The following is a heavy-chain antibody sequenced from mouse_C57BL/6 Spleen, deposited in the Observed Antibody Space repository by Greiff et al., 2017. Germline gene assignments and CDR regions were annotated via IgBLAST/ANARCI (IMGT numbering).Heavy chain of an antibody. CDR1: GYTFTSYW. V-gene: IGHV1-50*01. D-gene: IGHD2-1*01. CDR3: ARSIYQGYFDY. J-gene: IGHJ2*01. CDR2: IDPSDSYT. Sequence: VQLQQPGAELVKPGASVKLSCKASGYTFTSYWMQWVKQRPGQGLEWIGEIDPSDSYTNYNQKFKGKATLTVDTSSSTAYMQLSSLTSEDSAVYYCARSIYQGYFDYWGQGTTLTVSS.